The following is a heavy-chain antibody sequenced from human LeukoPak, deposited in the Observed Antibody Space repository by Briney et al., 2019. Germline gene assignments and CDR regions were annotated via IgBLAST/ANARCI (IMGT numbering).Heavy chain of an antibody. CDR3: ARVSFNDAFDI. J-gene: IGHJ3*02. Sequence: SVKVSCKASGGTFSSYAISWVRQAPGQGLEWMGRIIPIFGTANYAQKLQGRVTMTTDTSTSTAYMELRSLRSDDTAVYYCARVSFNDAFDIWGQGTMVTVSS. V-gene: IGHV1-69*05. CDR1: GGTFSSYA. CDR2: IIPIFGTA.